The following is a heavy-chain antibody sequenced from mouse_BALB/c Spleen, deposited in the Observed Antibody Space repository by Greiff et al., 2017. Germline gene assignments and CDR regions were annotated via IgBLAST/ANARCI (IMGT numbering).Heavy chain of an antibody. CDR2: ISSGSSTI. CDR1: GFTFSSFG. CDR3: ASHYYGSSYSAMDY. Sequence: DVQLQESGGGLVQPGGSRKLSCAASGFTFSSFGMHWVRQAPEKGLEWVAYISSGSSTIYYADTVKGRFTISRDNPKNTLFLQMTSLRSEDTAMYYCASHYYGSSYSAMDYWGQGTSVTVSS. D-gene: IGHD1-1*01. J-gene: IGHJ4*01. V-gene: IGHV5-17*02.